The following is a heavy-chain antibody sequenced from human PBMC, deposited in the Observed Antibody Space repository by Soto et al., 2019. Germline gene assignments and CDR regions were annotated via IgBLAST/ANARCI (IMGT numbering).Heavy chain of an antibody. D-gene: IGHD1-26*01. CDR2: TYYRSKWYN. CDR1: GDSVSSNSAA. J-gene: IGHJ6*02. V-gene: IGHV6-1*01. Sequence: SQTLSLTCAISGDSVSSNSAAWNWIRQSPSRGLEWLGRTYYRSKWYNDYAVSVKSRIAINPDTSKNQFSLQLNSVTPEDTAVYYCARDRWYEGATYYYYYGMDVWGQGTTVTVSS. CDR3: ARDRWYEGATYYYYYGMDV.